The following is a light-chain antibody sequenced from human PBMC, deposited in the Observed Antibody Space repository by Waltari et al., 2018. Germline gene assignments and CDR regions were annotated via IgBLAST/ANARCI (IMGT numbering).Light chain of an antibody. J-gene: IGKJ1*01. CDR1: QSISSSY. V-gene: IGKV3-20*01. Sequence: DIVLTQSQGTLSLSPGERATLSCRASQSISSSYLAWYQQKPGQAPRLLIYGASSRATGIPDRFSGSGSGTDFTLTISRLEPEDFAVYYCQQYGSSPMTFGQGTKVEIK. CDR2: GAS. CDR3: QQYGSSPMT.